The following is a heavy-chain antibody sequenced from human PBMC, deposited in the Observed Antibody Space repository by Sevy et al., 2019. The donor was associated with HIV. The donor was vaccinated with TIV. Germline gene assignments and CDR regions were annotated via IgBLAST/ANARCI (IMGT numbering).Heavy chain of an antibody. D-gene: IGHD4-17*01. Sequence: GGSLRLSCAASGFSFSNYEMNWVRQAPGKGLEWISYISSSASRIYYADSVRGRFIISRDNAKNSLYLQMSSLRAEDTAVYYCARDLPPSATTVAHFDFWGQGTLVTVSS. CDR3: ARDLPPSATTVAHFDF. CDR2: ISSSASRI. CDR1: GFSFSNYE. V-gene: IGHV3-48*03. J-gene: IGHJ4*02.